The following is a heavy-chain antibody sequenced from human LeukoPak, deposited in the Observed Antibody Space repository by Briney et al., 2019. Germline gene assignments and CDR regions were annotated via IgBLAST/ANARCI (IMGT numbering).Heavy chain of an antibody. J-gene: IGHJ4*02. Sequence: GGSLRLSCAASGFTFSSYWMSWVRQAPGKGLEWVANIKQDGSEKYYVDSVKGRFTISRDNAKNSLYLQMNSLRAEDTAVYYCAREKPPPMRSYSGSDGVDYWGQGTLVTVSS. CDR2: IKQDGSEK. V-gene: IGHV3-7*01. CDR3: AREKPPPMRSYSGSDGVDY. CDR1: GFTFSSYW. D-gene: IGHD1-26*01.